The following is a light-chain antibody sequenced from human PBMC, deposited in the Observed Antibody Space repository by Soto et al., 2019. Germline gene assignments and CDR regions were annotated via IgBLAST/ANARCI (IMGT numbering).Light chain of an antibody. V-gene: IGKV1-5*01. CDR2: DAS. J-gene: IGKJ1*01. CDR1: QTIDKK. Sequence: DIQLTQSPSTQSASVGDRVTITCRASQTIDKKLAWYQQKPGKAPKLLIFDASTLETGVPLRFSGSGSGTEFSLSINSLQPEDFGTYFCQPYDLYWTLGQGTKVDIK. CDR3: QPYDLYWT.